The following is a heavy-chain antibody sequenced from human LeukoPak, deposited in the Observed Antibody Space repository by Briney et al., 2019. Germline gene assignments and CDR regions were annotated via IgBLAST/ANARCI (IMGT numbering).Heavy chain of an antibody. D-gene: IGHD6-19*01. Sequence: ASVKVSCKASGYTFTSYYMHWVRQAPGQGLEWMGIINPSGGSTSYAQKFQGRVTMTRDMSTSTVYMELSSLRSEDTAVYYCARGSYSSGWEGGTFDYWGQGTLVTVSS. CDR1: GYTFTSYY. CDR2: INPSGGST. CDR3: ARGSYSSGWEGGTFDY. J-gene: IGHJ4*02. V-gene: IGHV1-46*01.